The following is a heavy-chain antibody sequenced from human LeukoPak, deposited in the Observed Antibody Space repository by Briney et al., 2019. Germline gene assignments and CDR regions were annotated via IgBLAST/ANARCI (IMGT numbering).Heavy chain of an antibody. CDR2: IRYDGSNK. CDR1: GFTFSSYG. J-gene: IGHJ6*04. CDR3: AKDFQDIVLMVYAIWAGAMDV. D-gene: IGHD2-8*01. V-gene: IGHV3-30*02. Sequence: QPGGSLRLSCAASGFTFSSYGMHWVRQAPGKGLEWVAFIRYDGSNKYYADSVKGRFTISRDNSKNTLYLQMNSLRAGDTAVYYCAKDFQDIVLMVYAIWAGAMDVWGKGTTVTVSS.